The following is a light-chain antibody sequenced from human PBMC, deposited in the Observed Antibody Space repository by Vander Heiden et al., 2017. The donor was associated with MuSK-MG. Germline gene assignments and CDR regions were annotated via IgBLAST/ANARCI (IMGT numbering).Light chain of an antibody. V-gene: IGLV2-14*01. Sequence: QSALPPPAPAAASPGPPTPIPSPGTSRDVGGYKDVSWYQQHPGKAAKVMVYDVSKRPAGVANRFSGSKAGNTASLTIAGLQEEEEDDYFCSSVRRSNNVAFGGGTRLTVL. CDR3: SSVRRSNNVA. CDR1: SRDVGGYKD. CDR2: DVS. J-gene: IGLJ2*01.